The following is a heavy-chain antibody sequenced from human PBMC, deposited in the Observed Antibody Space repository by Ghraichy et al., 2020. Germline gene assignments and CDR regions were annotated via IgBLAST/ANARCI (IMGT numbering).Heavy chain of an antibody. Sequence: GGSLRLSCAATGFTFSNYAMHWVRQAPGKGLEWVSVISYDERNKYYEDSVKGRFTISRDNSKNTLYLQMNSLRAEDTAVYYCAKDRGSGGSCGGHWGQGNLVTVSS. CDR1: GFTFSNYA. CDR2: ISYDERNK. D-gene: IGHD2-15*01. V-gene: IGHV3-30*18. CDR3: AKDRGSGGSCGGH. J-gene: IGHJ4*02.